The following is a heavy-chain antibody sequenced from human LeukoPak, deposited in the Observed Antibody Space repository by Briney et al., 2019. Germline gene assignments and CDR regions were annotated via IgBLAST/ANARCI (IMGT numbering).Heavy chain of an antibody. J-gene: IGHJ4*02. D-gene: IGHD3-22*01. CDR3: ARNFDSSGYYIYFDY. CDR2: IYYSGST. Sequence: SETLSLTCNVSGASISSYYWSWIRQPPGKELEWIGYIYYSGSTSYNPSLTSRVTMSVDTSKNQSSLNLSSVTAADTAVYYCARNFDSSGYYIYFDYWGQGALVTVSS. CDR1: GASISSYY. V-gene: IGHV4-59*01.